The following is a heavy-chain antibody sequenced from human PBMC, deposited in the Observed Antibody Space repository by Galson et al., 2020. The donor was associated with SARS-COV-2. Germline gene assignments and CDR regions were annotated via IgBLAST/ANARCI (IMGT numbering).Heavy chain of an antibody. J-gene: IGHJ4*02. CDR3: ARDERMLPADY. V-gene: IGHV1-3*01. CDR1: GYTFTSYA. D-gene: IGHD2-15*01. CDR2: INAGNGNT. Sequence: ASVKVSCKASGYTFTSYAMHWVRQDPGQRLEWMGWINAGNGNTKYSQKFQGRVTITRDTSASTAYMELSSLRSEDTAVYYCARDERMLPADYWGQGTLVTVSS.